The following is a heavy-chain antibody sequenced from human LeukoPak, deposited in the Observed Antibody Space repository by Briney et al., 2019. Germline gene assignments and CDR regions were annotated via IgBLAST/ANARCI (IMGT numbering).Heavy chain of an antibody. CDR2: IYSGGST. Sequence: GGSLRLSCAASGFTVSSNYMSWVRQAPGKGLEWVSVIYSGGSTYYADSVKGRFSISRDNSKNTLNLQMNSVRAEDTAVYYCAKSYYYGSGDYSLTAFDIWGQGTMVTVSS. V-gene: IGHV3-53*01. J-gene: IGHJ3*02. CDR1: GFTVSSNY. D-gene: IGHD3-10*01. CDR3: AKSYYYGSGDYSLTAFDI.